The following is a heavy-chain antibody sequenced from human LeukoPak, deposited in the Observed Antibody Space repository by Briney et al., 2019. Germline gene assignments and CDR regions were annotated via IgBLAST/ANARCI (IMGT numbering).Heavy chain of an antibody. J-gene: IGHJ4*02. Sequence: PGGSLRLSCAASGFTFGSYAMYWVRQAPGKGLEWVSGISGSGGSTFYADSVKGRFTISRDNSENTVYLQMNSLRADDTAVYYRAKTTAGYSSGRYPGWPVDYWGQGTLVTVSS. CDR3: AKTTAGYSSGRYPGWPVDY. D-gene: IGHD6-19*01. CDR2: ISGSGGST. CDR1: GFTFGSYA. V-gene: IGHV3-23*01.